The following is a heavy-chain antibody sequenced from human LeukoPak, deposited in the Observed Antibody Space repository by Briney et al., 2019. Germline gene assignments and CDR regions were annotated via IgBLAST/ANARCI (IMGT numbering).Heavy chain of an antibody. CDR1: GFTFSSYS. D-gene: IGHD5-12*01. CDR2: ISSISSYI. J-gene: IGHJ4*02. CDR3: ARDVDIVATIVADY. V-gene: IGHV3-21*01. Sequence: GGSLRLSCAASGFTFSSYSMNWVRQAPGKGLEWDSSISSISSYIYYAESVKGRFTIFRDNAKNSLYLQMNSLRAEDTAVYYCARDVDIVATIVADYWGQGTLVTVSS.